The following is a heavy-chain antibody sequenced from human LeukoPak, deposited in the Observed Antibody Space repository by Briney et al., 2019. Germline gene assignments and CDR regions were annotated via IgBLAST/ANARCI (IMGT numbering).Heavy chain of an antibody. CDR2: IYYSGST. V-gene: IGHV4-59*01. J-gene: IGHJ4*02. CDR1: GGSISGYY. D-gene: IGHD2-15*01. CDR3: ARTICSGGSCYSFDY. Sequence: SETLSLTCTVSGGSISGYYWSWIRQSPGKGLEWIGYIYYSGSTNYNPSLKSRVTISVDTSKNQFSLNLSSVTGADTAVYYCARTICSGGSCYSFDYWGQGTLVTVSS.